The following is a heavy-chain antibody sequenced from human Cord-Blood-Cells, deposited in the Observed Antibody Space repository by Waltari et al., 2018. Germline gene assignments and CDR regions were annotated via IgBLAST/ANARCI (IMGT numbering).Heavy chain of an antibody. V-gene: IGHV4-38-2*02. CDR2: IYHSGST. J-gene: IGHJ6*02. CDR1: GYSISSGYY. Sequence: QVQLQESGPGLVKPSETLSLTCAVSGYSISSGYYWGWIRQPPGKGLEWIGGIYHSGSTYYNPSRKSRVTITVDTSKTQFSLKLSSVTAADTAVYYCARDGSSSGNYGMDVWGQGTTVTVSS. D-gene: IGHD6-6*01. CDR3: ARDGSSSGNYGMDV.